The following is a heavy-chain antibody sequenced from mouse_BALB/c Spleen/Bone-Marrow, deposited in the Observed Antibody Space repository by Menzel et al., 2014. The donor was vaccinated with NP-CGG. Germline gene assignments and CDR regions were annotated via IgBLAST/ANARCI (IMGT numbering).Heavy chain of an antibody. D-gene: IGHD1-1*01. CDR2: INPSNGRT. Sequence: QVQLQQSGAELVKPGASVKLSCKASGYTFTSYWMHWVKQRPGQGLEWIGEINPSNGRTNYNEKFKSKATLTVDKSSSTASMQLSSLPSYDSAVFYCARRGNAVVATDYWGQGTPLTVSA. V-gene: IGHV1S81*02. CDR3: ARRGNAVVATDY. J-gene: IGHJ2*01. CDR1: GYTFTSYW.